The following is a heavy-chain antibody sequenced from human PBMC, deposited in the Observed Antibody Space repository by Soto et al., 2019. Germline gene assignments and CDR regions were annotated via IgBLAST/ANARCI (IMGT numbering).Heavy chain of an antibody. CDR3: AGGGGETAMENV. J-gene: IGHJ6*02. D-gene: IGHD5-18*01. CDR1: GGTLLSYT. V-gene: IGHV1-69*01. Sequence: QVQLVQSGAEVKKPGSSVKVSCKASGGTLLSYTISWVRQAPGQGLEWMGGIIPIFGIANYAQKFQGRVTITADESTGVAYMGLSRLRSGDPAVYYCAGGGGETAMENVWGQGTTVTVSS. CDR2: IIPIFGIA.